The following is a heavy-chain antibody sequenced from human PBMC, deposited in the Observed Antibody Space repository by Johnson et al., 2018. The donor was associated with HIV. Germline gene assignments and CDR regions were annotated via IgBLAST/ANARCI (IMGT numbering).Heavy chain of an antibody. CDR1: GLTISDNY. V-gene: IGHV3-30-3*01. Sequence: QVQLVESGGGLVQPGGSLRLSCAASGLTISDNYMSWVRQAPGKGLEWVALISYDGSHKFYADSVKGRFTISRDHSKNTLYLQMNSLRAEDTAVYYCARDRARWSSGWYNDAFDIW. D-gene: IGHD6-19*01. CDR2: ISYDGSHK. CDR3: ARDRARWSSGWYNDAFDI. J-gene: IGHJ3*02.